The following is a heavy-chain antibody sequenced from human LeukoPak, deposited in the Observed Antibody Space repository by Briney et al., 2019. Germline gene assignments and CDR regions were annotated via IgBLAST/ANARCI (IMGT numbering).Heavy chain of an antibody. CDR2: IREDGGHT. CDR1: GFIVSNNY. CDR3: ARDGRGGHNDF. D-gene: IGHD4-23*01. Sequence: GGSLRLSCAASGFIVSNNYMSWVRQAPGKGLEWVANIREDGGHTNYVDSVKGRFTISRDNAKNSLFLQMDGLRVDDTAVYFCARDGRGGHNDFWGQGTPITVSS. J-gene: IGHJ4*02. V-gene: IGHV3-7*01.